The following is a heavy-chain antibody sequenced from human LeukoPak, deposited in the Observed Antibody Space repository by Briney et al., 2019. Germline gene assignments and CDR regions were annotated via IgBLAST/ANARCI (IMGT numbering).Heavy chain of an antibody. J-gene: IGHJ6*03. CDR3: ARVLRYCSSTSCPAPYYYYYYMDV. CDR1: GGSISSGSYY. V-gene: IGHV4-61*02. CDR2: IYTSGST. Sequence: SETLSLTCTVSGGSISSGSYYWSWIRQPAGKGLEGIGRIYTSGSTNYNPSLKSRVTISVDTSKNQFSLKLSSVTAADTAVYYCARVLRYCSSTSCPAPYYYYYYMDVWGKGTTVTVSS. D-gene: IGHD2-2*01.